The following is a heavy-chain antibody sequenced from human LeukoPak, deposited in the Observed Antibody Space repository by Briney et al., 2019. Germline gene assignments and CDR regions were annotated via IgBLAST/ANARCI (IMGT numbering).Heavy chain of an antibody. Sequence: GASVKVSCKASGFTFTSSAVQWVRQARGQRLEWIGWIVVGSGNTNYAQKFQERVTITRDMSTSTAYMELSSLRSEDTAVYYCAAGLGESSGYYYVFGLSWGQGTLVTVPS. CDR3: AAGLGESSGYYYVFGLS. CDR2: IVVGSGNT. D-gene: IGHD3-22*01. CDR1: GFTFTSSA. V-gene: IGHV1-58*01. J-gene: IGHJ5*02.